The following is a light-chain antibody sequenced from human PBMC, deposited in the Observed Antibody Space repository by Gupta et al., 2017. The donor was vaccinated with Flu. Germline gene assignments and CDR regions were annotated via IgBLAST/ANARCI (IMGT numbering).Light chain of an antibody. Sequence: DIQMTESASSLSASVGDRVTITCRASQSISSWLAWYQQKPGKAPKLLIYEASSLESGVPSSFSGSGSWTQFTLTISSLQPDDFATYYCQQYSTYSRTFGQGTKVEIK. CDR2: EAS. CDR1: QSISSW. V-gene: IGKV1-5*03. J-gene: IGKJ1*01. CDR3: QQYSTYSRT.